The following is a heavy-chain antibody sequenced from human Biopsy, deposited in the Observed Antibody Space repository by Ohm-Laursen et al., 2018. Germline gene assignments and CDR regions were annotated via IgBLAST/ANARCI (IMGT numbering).Heavy chain of an antibody. J-gene: IGHJ4*02. CDR1: GGSINTDLNY. CDR2: IYHSGAT. V-gene: IGHV4-31*11. Sequence: SQTLSLTWAVSGGSINTDLNYWSWIRQRPGKGLEWIGYIYHSGATYYNPSLESQVTISIDTSKNQFSLKVTSVTAADTAVYYCARATVETASFDFWGLGTLVTVSS. CDR3: ARATVETASFDF. D-gene: IGHD4-23*01.